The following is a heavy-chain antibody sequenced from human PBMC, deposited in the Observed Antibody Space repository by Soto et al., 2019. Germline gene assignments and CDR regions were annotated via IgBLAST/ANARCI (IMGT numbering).Heavy chain of an antibody. J-gene: IGHJ3*02. V-gene: IGHV3-11*06. CDR1: GFTFSDYY. CDR3: VGGELRYAYDI. D-gene: IGHD1-26*01. Sequence: TVGSLRLSCAASGFTFSDYYMSWIRQAPGKGLEWVSYISSSSSYTNYADSVKGRFTISRDNAKNLLYLQMNSLRAEDTAVYYCVGGELRYAYDIWGQGTMVTVSS. CDR2: ISSSSSYT.